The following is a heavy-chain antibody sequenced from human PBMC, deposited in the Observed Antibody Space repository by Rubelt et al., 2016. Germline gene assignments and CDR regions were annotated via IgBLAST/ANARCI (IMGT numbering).Heavy chain of an antibody. D-gene: IGHD3-3*01. CDR2: INTDGST. Sequence: GKGLVWVSRINTDGSTSYADSVKGRVTISRDNSKNTLYLQMSSLRAEDTALYYCANYDFWSGYGYFQHWGQGTLVTVSS. V-gene: IGHV3-74*01. CDR3: ANYDFWSGYGYFQH. J-gene: IGHJ1*01.